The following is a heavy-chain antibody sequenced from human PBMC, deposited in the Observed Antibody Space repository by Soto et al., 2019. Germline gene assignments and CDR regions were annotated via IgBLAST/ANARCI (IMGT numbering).Heavy chain of an antibody. CDR1: GGSXSSGGYY. J-gene: IGHJ6*04. V-gene: IGHV4-31*03. CDR3: ARELTRRRHMWVDV. Sequence: SETLSLTCTVSGGSXSSGGYYWSWIRQHPGKGLEWIGYIYYSGSTYYNPSLKSRVTISVDTSKNQFSLKLSSVTAADTAVYYRARELTRRRHMWVDVWGKGTTVTVSS. D-gene: IGHD6-6*01. CDR2: IYYSGST.